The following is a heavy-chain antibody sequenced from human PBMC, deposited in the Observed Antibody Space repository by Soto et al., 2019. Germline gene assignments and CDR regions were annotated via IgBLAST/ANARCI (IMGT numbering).Heavy chain of an antibody. V-gene: IGHV3-21*06. CDR3: ARESEDLTSNFDY. Sequence: GESLKISCAASGFTFTRYSMNWVRQAPGKGLEWVSSISSTTNYIYYGDSMKGRFTISRDNAKNSLYLEMNSLRAEDTAVYYCARESEDLTSNFDYWGQGTLVTVSS. CDR1: GFTFTRYS. CDR2: ISSTTNYI. J-gene: IGHJ4*02.